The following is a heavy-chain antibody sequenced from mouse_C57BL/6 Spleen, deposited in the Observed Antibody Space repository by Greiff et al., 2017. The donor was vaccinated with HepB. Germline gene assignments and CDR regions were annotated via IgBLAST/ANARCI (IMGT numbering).Heavy chain of an antibody. CDR1: EYEFPSHD. D-gene: IGHD1-1*01. CDR2: INSDGGST. Sequence: EVKVVESGGGLVQPGESLKLSCESNEYEFPSHDMSWVRKTPEKRLELVAAINSDGGSTYYPDTMERRFIISRDNTKKTLYLQMSSLRSEDTALYYCARQSYGSSGGYWYFDVWGTGTTVTVSS. CDR3: ARQSYGSSGGYWYFDV. J-gene: IGHJ1*03. V-gene: IGHV5-2*01.